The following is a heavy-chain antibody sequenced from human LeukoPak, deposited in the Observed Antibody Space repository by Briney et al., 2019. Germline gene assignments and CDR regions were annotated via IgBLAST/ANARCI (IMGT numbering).Heavy chain of an antibody. D-gene: IGHD2-2*01. CDR1: GFTFSSYS. V-gene: IGHV3-7*01. CDR3: ARVWSAANDY. CDR2: IKQDGSEK. J-gene: IGHJ4*02. Sequence: GGSLRLSCAASGFTFSSYSMNWVRQAPGKGLEWVANIKQDGSEKYYVDSVKGRFTISRDDAKNSLYLQMNSLRAEDTAVYYCARVWSAANDYWGQGTLVTVSS.